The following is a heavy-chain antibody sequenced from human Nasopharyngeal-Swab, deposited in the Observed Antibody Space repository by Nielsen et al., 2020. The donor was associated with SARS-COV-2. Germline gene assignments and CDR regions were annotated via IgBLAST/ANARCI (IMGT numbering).Heavy chain of an antibody. CDR2: ISGSGGST. V-gene: IGHV3-23*01. CDR3: ARANVVVPAASYYYYMDV. CDR1: GFTFSSYA. D-gene: IGHD2-2*01. J-gene: IGHJ6*03. Sequence: GGSLRLSCAASGFTFSSYAMSWVRQAPGKGLEWVSAISGSGGSTYCADSVKGRFTISRDNSKNTLYLQMNSLRAEDTAVYYCARANVVVPAASYYYYMDVWGKGTTVTVSS.